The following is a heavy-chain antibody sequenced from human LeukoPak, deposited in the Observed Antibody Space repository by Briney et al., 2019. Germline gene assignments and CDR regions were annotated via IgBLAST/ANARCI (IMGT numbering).Heavy chain of an antibody. V-gene: IGHV3-7*03. J-gene: IGHJ4*02. D-gene: IGHD3-3*01. CDR1: GFTFSSYW. Sequence: PGGSLRLSCAASGFTFSSYWMSWVRQAPGKGLEWVANIKQDGSEKYYVGSVKGRFTISRDNAKNSLYLQMNSLRAEDTAVYYCARSYDFWSGYSPVDYWGQGTLVTVSS. CDR3: ARSYDFWSGYSPVDY. CDR2: IKQDGSEK.